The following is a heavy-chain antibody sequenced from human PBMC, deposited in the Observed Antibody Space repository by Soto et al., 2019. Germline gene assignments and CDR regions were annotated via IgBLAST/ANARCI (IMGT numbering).Heavy chain of an antibody. J-gene: IGHJ1*01. CDR3: ARGGTYSNYAEYFQH. Sequence: ESGGGLVKPGGSLRLSCAASGFTFSSYSMNWVRQAPGKGLEWVSSISSSSSYIYYADSVKGRFTISRDNAKNSLYLQMNSLRAEDTAVYYCARGGTYSNYAEYFQHWGQGTLVTVSS. CDR2: ISSSSSYI. D-gene: IGHD4-4*01. V-gene: IGHV3-21*01. CDR1: GFTFSSYS.